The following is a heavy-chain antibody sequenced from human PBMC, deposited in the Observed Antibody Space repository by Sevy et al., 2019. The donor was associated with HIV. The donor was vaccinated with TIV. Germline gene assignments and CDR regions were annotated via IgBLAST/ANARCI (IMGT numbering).Heavy chain of an antibody. D-gene: IGHD4-17*01. J-gene: IGHJ6*02. Sequence: GGSLRLSSAASGFTFSDYYMSWIRQAPGKGLEWLSYISGSDGTTYYADSVKGRFTVSRDNAKNSLYLQMNSLRAEDTAVYYCARDHVKDGDLGDYYYFAMDVWGQGPRSPSP. CDR1: GFTFSDYY. V-gene: IGHV3-11*01. CDR3: ARDHVKDGDLGDYYYFAMDV. CDR2: ISGSDGTT.